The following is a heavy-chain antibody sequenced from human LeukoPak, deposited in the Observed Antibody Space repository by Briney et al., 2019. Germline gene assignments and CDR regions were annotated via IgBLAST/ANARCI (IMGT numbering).Heavy chain of an antibody. Sequence: SETLSLTCTVSGGSISSYYWSWIRQPPGKGLEWIGYIYYSGSTNYNPSLKSRVTISVDTSKNQFSLKLSSVTAADTAVYYCARDDTYCSSTSCYWVTDYWGQGTLVTVSP. V-gene: IGHV4-59*01. CDR3: ARDDTYCSSTSCYWVTDY. CDR2: IYYSGST. CDR1: GGSISSYY. D-gene: IGHD2-2*01. J-gene: IGHJ4*02.